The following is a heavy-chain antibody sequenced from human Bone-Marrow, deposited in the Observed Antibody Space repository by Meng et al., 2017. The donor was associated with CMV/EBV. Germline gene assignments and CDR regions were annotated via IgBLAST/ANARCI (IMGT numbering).Heavy chain of an antibody. CDR1: GFTFSSYA. V-gene: IGHV3-74*01. CDR3: AREDCSSTSCYLYHYYYGMDV. CDR2: INSDGSST. J-gene: IGHJ6*02. Sequence: GESLKISCAASGFTFSSYAMSWVRQAPGKGLVWVSRINSDGSSTSYADSVKGRFTISRDNAKNTLYLQMNSLRAEDTAVYYCAREDCSSTSCYLYHYYYGMDVWAKGPRSPSP. D-gene: IGHD2-2*01.